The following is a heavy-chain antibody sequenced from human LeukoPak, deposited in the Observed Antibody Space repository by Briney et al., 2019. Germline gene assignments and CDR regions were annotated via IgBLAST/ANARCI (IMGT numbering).Heavy chain of an antibody. J-gene: IGHJ4*02. CDR1: GFTFSSYW. V-gene: IGHV3-7*03. Sequence: GGSLRLSCAASGFTFSSYWMTWVRQAPGKGLEWVANIKQDGSERNYVDSVKGRFTVSRDNARNSLYLQMNTLRDEDTAVYYCATGAGCGYWGQGTLVTVSS. CDR3: ATGAGCGY. CDR2: IKQDGSER. D-gene: IGHD6-19*01.